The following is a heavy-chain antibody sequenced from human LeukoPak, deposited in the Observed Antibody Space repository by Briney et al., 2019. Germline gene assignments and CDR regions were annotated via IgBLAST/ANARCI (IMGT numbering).Heavy chain of an antibody. J-gene: IGHJ5*02. Sequence: GGSLRLSCAASGFTFSSYAMSWVRQAPGKGLEWVSSISGSGGSTYYADSVKGRFTISRDNSKNTLYLQMDSLRVEDSAMYYCARVMGVTMVRGIVGWLDPWGQGTLVTVSS. CDR1: GFTFSSYA. D-gene: IGHD3-10*01. CDR2: ISGSGGST. CDR3: ARVMGVTMVRGIVGWLDP. V-gene: IGHV3-23*01.